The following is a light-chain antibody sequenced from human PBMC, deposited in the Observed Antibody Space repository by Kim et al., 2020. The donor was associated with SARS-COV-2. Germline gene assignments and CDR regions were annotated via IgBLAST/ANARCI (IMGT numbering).Light chain of an antibody. CDR2: DAS. CDR1: QSISSW. V-gene: IGKV1-5*01. Sequence: ASVGERVTITCRASQSISSWLAWYQKKPGEAPKLLIYDASSLESGVPSRFSGSGSGTGFTLTISSLQPDDFATYYCQQYNGYPWTFGQGTKVDIK. CDR3: QQYNGYPWT. J-gene: IGKJ1*01.